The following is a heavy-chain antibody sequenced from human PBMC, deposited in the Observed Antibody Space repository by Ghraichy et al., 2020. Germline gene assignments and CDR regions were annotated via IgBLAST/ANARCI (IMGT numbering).Heavy chain of an antibody. CDR1: GFTFSTYG. J-gene: IGHJ4*02. D-gene: IGHD1-26*01. V-gene: IGHV3-33*01. CDR2: IWYDGSNK. CDR3: ARVGLVGATWVGRFDY. Sequence: GGSLRLSCAAAGFTFSTYGMHWVRQAPGKGLEWVAIIWYDGSNKDYADSVKGRFTISRDNSKNTLYLQMNSLRADDTAVYYCARVGLVGATWVGRFDYWGQGTLVTVSS.